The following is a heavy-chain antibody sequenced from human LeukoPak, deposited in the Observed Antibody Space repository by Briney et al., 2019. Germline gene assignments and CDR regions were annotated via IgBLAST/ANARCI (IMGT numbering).Heavy chain of an antibody. CDR2: IDSSGTT. Sequence: SETLSLTCTVSGASISRDTYFWGWIRQSPEKGLEWIGSIDSSGTTHYNSSLKSRVIISVDTSKNQVSLNLTSVTSADTAAYYCARHGYIQFWLYWGQGTQVIVSS. CDR1: GASISRDTYF. V-gene: IGHV4-39*01. D-gene: IGHD5-18*01. CDR3: ARHGYIQFWLY. J-gene: IGHJ4*02.